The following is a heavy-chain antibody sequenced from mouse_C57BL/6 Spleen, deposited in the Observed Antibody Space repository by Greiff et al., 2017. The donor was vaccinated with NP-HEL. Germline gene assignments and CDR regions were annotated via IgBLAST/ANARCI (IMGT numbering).Heavy chain of an antibody. D-gene: IGHD2-4*01. CDR2: IDPETGGT. V-gene: IGHV1-15*01. J-gene: IGHJ2*01. Sequence: QVQLQQSGAELVRPGASVTLSCKASGYTFTDYEMHWVKQTPVHGLEWIGAIDPETGGTAYNQKFKGKAILTADKSSSTAYMELRSLTSEDSAVYYCTRFSYDYDGRVYFDYWGKGTTLTVAS. CDR3: TRFSYDYDGRVYFDY. CDR1: GYTFTDYE.